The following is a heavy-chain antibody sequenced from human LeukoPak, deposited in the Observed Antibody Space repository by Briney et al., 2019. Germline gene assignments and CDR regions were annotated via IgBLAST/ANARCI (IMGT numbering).Heavy chain of an antibody. J-gene: IGHJ6*03. CDR1: GFTFSGYW. D-gene: IGHD3-3*01. CDR2: INGDGSST. Sequence: GGSLRLSCAASGFTFSGYWMHWVRQAPGEGLVWVSRINGDGSSTTYADSVKGRFTISRDNAKNSLHPQMNSLRAEDTAVYYCVKGAAGGGGVTNYYYYYIDVWGKGTTVTVSS. CDR3: VKGAAGGGGVTNYYYYYIDV. V-gene: IGHV3-74*01.